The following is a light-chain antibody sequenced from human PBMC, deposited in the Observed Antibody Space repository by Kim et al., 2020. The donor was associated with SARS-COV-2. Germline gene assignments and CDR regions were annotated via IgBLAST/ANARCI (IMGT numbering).Light chain of an antibody. CDR3: QAWDSSTYV. J-gene: IGLJ1*01. V-gene: IGLV3-1*01. Sequence: LSPGQTASITCSGDKLGDKYACWYQQKPGQSPVLVIYQDSKRPSGIPERFSGSNSGNTATLTISGTQAMDEADYYCQAWDSSTYVFGTGTKVTVL. CDR1: KLGDKY. CDR2: QDS.